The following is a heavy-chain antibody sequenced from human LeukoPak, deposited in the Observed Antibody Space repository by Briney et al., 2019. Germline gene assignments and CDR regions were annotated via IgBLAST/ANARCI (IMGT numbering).Heavy chain of an antibody. CDR3: ARGGTTTNWFDP. CDR1: GFTFSSYS. Sequence: GGSLRLSCAASGFTFSSYSMNWVRQAPGKGLEWVSSISSSSSYIYCADSVKGRFTISRDNAKNSLYLQMNSLRAEDTAVYYCARGGTTTNWFDPWGQGTLVPVSS. CDR2: ISSSSSYI. D-gene: IGHD1-1*01. J-gene: IGHJ5*02. V-gene: IGHV3-21*01.